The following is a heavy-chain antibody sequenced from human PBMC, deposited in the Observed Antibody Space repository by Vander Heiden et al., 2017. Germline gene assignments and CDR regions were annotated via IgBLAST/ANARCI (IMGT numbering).Heavy chain of an antibody. CDR2: IYYSGST. Sequence: QVQLQESGPGLVTPSETLSLTCTVSGGSFSSYYWSWIRQPPGKGLEWIGYIYYSGSTNYNPSLKSRVTISIDTSKNQFYLRLSSVTAADTAVYYCARAGGYGSGSEHWGQGTLVTVSS. V-gene: IGHV4-59*01. CDR3: ARAGGYGSGSEH. CDR1: GGSFSSYY. J-gene: IGHJ4*02. D-gene: IGHD3-10*01.